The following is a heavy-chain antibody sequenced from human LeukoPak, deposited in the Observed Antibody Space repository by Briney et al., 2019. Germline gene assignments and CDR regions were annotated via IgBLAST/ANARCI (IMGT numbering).Heavy chain of an antibody. CDR1: GYTFTGYY. CDR3: ARDRKIVVVPAASNWFDP. CDR2: INPNSGGT. D-gene: IGHD2-2*01. Sequence: GASVKVSCKASGYTFTGYYMHWVRQARGQGLEWMGWINPNSGGTNYAQKFQGRVTMTRDTSISTAYMELSRLRSDDTAVYYCARDRKIVVVPAASNWFDPWGQGTLVTVSS. V-gene: IGHV1-2*02. J-gene: IGHJ5*02.